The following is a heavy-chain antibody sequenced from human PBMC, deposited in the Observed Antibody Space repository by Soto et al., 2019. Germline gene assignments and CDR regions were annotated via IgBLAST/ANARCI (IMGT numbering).Heavy chain of an antibody. CDR1: GFTVSSCA. Sequence: GGSLRLSCAASGFTVSSCAMTWVRQAPGKGLEWVASIKQDGSEKNYVDSVKGRFTISRDNAKNSLYLEMNNLRVEDTAIYYCARCYAGELWGQGTTVTVSS. J-gene: IGHJ6*02. V-gene: IGHV3-7*03. CDR2: IKQDGSEK. CDR3: ARCYAGEL. D-gene: IGHD7-27*01.